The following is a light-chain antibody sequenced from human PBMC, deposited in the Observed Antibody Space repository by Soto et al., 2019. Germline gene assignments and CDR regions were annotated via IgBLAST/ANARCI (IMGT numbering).Light chain of an antibody. Sequence: EIVLTQSPATLSLPPVERATLSCRASQSVGNSLAWYQQKPGQAPGLLIHEVSTRAIGIPARFSCRGSGTDFTLTIGSLEPEDFAVYYRHQHSDWPLTFGAGTRVEIK. CDR1: QSVGNS. CDR3: HQHSDWPLT. CDR2: EVS. V-gene: IGKV3-11*01. J-gene: IGKJ4*01.